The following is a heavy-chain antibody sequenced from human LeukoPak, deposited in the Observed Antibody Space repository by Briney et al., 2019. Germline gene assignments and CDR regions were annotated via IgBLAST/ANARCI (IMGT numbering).Heavy chain of an antibody. V-gene: IGHV3-23*01. CDR2: ISGSGGST. CDR3: AKDLPMAPRGY. Sequence: GWSLRLSFAASVFTFSSYAMSWVRQAPGKGLEWVSAISGSGGSTYYADSVKGRFTISRDNSKNTLYLQMNSLRAEDTAVYYCAKDLPMAPRGYWGQGTLVTVSS. CDR1: VFTFSSYA. D-gene: IGHD3-10*01. J-gene: IGHJ4*02.